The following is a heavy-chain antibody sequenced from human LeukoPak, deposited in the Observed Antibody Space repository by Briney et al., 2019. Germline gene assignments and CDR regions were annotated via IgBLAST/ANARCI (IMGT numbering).Heavy chain of an antibody. CDR2: IYYSGST. D-gene: IGHD6-19*01. Sequence: NPSETLSLTCTVSGGSVSSGSYYWTWIRQPPGRGLEWIGYIYYSGSTNYNPSLKSRVTISVDTSKNQFSLRLSSVTAADTAVYYCARVGIAVASPYFDYWGQGTLVTVSS. J-gene: IGHJ4*02. V-gene: IGHV4-61*01. CDR1: GGSVSSGSYY. CDR3: ARVGIAVASPYFDY.